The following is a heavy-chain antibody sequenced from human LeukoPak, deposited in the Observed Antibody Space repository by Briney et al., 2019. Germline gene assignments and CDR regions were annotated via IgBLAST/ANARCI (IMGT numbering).Heavy chain of an antibody. V-gene: IGHV4-4*02. Sequence: SETLSLTCAVSGGSISSSNCWGWVRQPPGKGLEWIGEIYHSGSTNYSPSLKCRVTISVDKSKNQFSLKLNSVTAADTAVYYCARDWYYYGRDVWGQGTTVTVSS. CDR1: GGSISSSNC. CDR2: IYHSGST. CDR3: ARDWYYYGRDV. J-gene: IGHJ6*02.